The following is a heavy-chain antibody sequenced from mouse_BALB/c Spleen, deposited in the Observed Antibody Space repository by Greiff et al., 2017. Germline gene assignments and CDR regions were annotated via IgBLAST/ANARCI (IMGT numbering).Heavy chain of an antibody. J-gene: IGHJ3*01. CDR2: ISDGGSYI. V-gene: IGHV5-4*02. CDR1: GFTFSDYY. CDR3: ARGPHDGPWFAY. D-gene: IGHD2-12*01. Sequence: EVKLMESGGGLVKPGGSLKLSCAASGFTFSDYYMYWVRQTPEKRLEWVATISDGGSYIYYPDSVKGRFTISRDNAKNNLYLQMSSLKSEDTAMYYCARGPHDGPWFAYWGQGTLVTVSA.